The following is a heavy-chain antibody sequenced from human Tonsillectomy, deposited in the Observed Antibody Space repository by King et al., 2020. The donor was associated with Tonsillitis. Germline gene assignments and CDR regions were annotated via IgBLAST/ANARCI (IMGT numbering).Heavy chain of an antibody. V-gene: IGHV3-23*01. CDR2: ISGSGGST. CDR3: AKGGLGGSYPFDY. Sequence: WVRQAPGKWLEWVSAISGSGGSTYYADSVKGRFTISRDNSQNTLCLQMNSLRAEDTDVYYCAKGGLGGSYPFDYWVQGTLVTVSS. D-gene: IGHD1-26*01. J-gene: IGHJ4*02.